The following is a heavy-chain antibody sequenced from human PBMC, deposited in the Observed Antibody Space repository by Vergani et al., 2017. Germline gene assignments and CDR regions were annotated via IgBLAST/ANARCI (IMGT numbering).Heavy chain of an antibody. Sequence: QAQFGQSDSEVQTPGDSVTLSCNTSGYIFVNHPITWVRQAPGQGLEWMGWISPYNHKTLYSQKVEGRVTMTSDTSSSIVFLELRRLTSDDTAIYYCARSQMATNDFDLWGRGTLVTVSS. V-gene: IGHV1-18*04. CDR2: ISPYNHKT. CDR1: GYIFVNHP. CDR3: ARSQMATNDFDL. D-gene: IGHD5-24*01. J-gene: IGHJ4*02.